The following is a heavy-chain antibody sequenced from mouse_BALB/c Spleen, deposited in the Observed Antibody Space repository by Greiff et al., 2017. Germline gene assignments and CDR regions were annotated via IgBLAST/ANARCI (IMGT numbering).Heavy chain of an antibody. J-gene: IGHJ2*01. D-gene: IGHD1-1*01. V-gene: IGHV6-6*02. CDR3: TRNYGRG. Sequence: EVQLVESGGGLVQPGGSMKLSCVASGFTFSNYWMNWVRQSPEKGLEWVAEIRLKSNNYATHYAESVKGRFTISRDDSKSSVYLQMNNVRAEDTGIYYCTRNYGRGWGQGTTLTVSS. CDR2: IRLKSNNYAT. CDR1: GFTFSNYW.